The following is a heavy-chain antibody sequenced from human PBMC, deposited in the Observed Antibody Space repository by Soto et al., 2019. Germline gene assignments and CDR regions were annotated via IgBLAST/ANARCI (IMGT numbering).Heavy chain of an antibody. CDR3: ARDVAPWIQSLVFDY. J-gene: IGHJ4*02. CDR1: GFTFSSYS. Sequence: VGSLRLSCAASGFTFSSYSMNWVRQAPGKGLEWVSSISSSSSYIYYADSVKGRFTISRDNAKNSLYLQMNSLRAEDTAVYYCARDVAPWIQSLVFDYWGQGTLVTVSS. V-gene: IGHV3-21*01. D-gene: IGHD5-18*01. CDR2: ISSSSSYI.